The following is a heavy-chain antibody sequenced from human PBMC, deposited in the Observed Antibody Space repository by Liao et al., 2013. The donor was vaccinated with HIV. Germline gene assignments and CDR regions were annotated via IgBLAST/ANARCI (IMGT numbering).Heavy chain of an antibody. CDR3: AREVRDFWSTYYTLDAFDI. D-gene: IGHD3-3*01. Sequence: QLQLQESGPGLVKPSETLSLTCTVSGGSISSSGYYWGWIRQPPGKGLEWIGSIYYSGSTYYNPSLKSRVTISGDTSKNQFSLKLSSVTAADTAVYYCAREVRDFWSTYYTLDAFDIWGQGTVVTVSS. J-gene: IGHJ3*02. V-gene: IGHV4-39*07. CDR1: GGSISSSGYY. CDR2: IYYSGST.